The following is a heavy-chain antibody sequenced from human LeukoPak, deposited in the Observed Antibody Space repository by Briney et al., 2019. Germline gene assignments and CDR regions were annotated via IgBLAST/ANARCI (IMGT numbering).Heavy chain of an antibody. CDR1: GFSFNDYG. CDR3: VRGGGSIRHSYYYYVDV. V-gene: IGHV3-20*04. CDR2: ITWNGGSA. J-gene: IGHJ6*03. D-gene: IGHD2-15*01. Sequence: GGSLRLSCAASGFSFNDYGMSWVRQAPGQGPEWVSGITWNGGSADYAASVKGRFTISRDNARNSLYLQMNSLRDEDTALYYCVRGGGSIRHSYYYYVDVWGKETSVTVSS.